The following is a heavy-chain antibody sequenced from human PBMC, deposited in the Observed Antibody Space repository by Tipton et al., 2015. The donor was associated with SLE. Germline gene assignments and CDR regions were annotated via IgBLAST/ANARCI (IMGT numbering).Heavy chain of an antibody. D-gene: IGHD5-12*01. Sequence: TLSLTCAVSGYFISSGYYWGWIRQPPGKGLEWIGNIYHTGTTYYIPSLKSRVTISIDTSKNQFSLKLNSVTAADTAVYYCATNGHGETYEFFTEYLRHWGQGTLVTVSS. J-gene: IGHJ1*01. CDR3: ATNGHGETYEFFTEYLRH. CDR1: GYFISSGYY. CDR2: IYHTGTT. V-gene: IGHV4-38-2*01.